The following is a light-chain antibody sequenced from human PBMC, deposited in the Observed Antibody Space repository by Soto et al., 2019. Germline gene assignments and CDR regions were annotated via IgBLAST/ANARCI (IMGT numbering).Light chain of an antibody. Sequence: QLVLTQPPSASGTPGQRVTISCSGSSSNIGSKAVNWYQQLPGTAPKLLIFSDTLRPSGVPDRFSGSKSGTSASLTISGLQSDDEAHYYCATWDDSLNGWVFGGGTKLTVL. CDR1: SSNIGSKA. V-gene: IGLV1-44*01. CDR3: ATWDDSLNGWV. J-gene: IGLJ3*02. CDR2: SDT.